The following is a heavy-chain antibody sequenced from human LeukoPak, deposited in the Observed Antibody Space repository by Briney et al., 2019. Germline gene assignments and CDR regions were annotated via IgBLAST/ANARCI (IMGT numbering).Heavy chain of an antibody. CDR2: INPNSGGT. Sequence: ASVKVSCKASGYTFTGYYMHWVRQAPGQGLEWMGWINPNSGGTSYAQKFQGRVTMTRDTSISTAYMELSRLRSDDTAVFYCATSSGWKSNIDYWGQGTLVTVSP. CDR3: ATSSGWKSNIDY. CDR1: GYTFTGYY. V-gene: IGHV1-2*02. D-gene: IGHD6-19*01. J-gene: IGHJ4*02.